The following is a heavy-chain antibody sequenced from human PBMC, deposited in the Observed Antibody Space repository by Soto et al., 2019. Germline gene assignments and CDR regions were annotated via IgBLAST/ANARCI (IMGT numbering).Heavy chain of an antibody. D-gene: IGHD3-10*01. CDR2: IKQDEGEK. J-gene: IGHJ6*02. Sequence: EVQLVESGGGVVQPGGSLRLSCAASGFTFPDYWMSWVRQAPGKGLEWVANIKQDEGEKFYVDSVKGRFIISRDNARNLLYLQMNILRLEDTALYYCARVGITVSSDYYYAMDVGGQGTTVTVS. CDR3: ARVGITVSSDYYYAMDV. V-gene: IGHV3-7*03. CDR1: GFTFPDYW.